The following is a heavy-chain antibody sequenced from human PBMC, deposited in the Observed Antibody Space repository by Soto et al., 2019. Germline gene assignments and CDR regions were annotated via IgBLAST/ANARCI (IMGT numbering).Heavy chain of an antibody. Sequence: WGSLSLSCAASGFPFSSYAMSWVRQAPGKGLEWVSAISGSGGSTYYADSVKGRFTISRDNSKNTLYLQMNSLRAEDTAVYYCAKSGNYDILTGYLDYFDYWGQGTLVTVSS. CDR1: GFPFSSYA. CDR3: AKSGNYDILTGYLDYFDY. D-gene: IGHD3-9*01. V-gene: IGHV3-23*01. CDR2: ISGSGGST. J-gene: IGHJ4*02.